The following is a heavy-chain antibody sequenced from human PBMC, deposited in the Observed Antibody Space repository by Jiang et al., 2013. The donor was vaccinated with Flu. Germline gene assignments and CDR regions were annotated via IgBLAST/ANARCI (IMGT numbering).Heavy chain of an antibody. J-gene: IGHJ4*02. CDR3: ARDLKWEGPAYYDFWSGYYDQALDY. D-gene: IGHD3-3*01. CDR2: ISNSGSII. V-gene: IGHV3-48*02. CDR1: GFTFSRYS. Sequence: QLVESGGGLVQPGGSLRLSCAASGFTFSRYSMNWVRQAPGKGLEWISHISNSGSIIYQTDSVKGRFTISRDNAKNSLYLQMNSLSDEDTAIYYCARDLKWEGPAYYDFWSGYYDQALDYWGQG.